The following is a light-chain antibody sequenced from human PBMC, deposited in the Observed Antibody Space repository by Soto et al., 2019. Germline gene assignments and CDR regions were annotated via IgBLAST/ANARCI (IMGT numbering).Light chain of an antibody. CDR2: DVN. CDR1: SSDVVCHYC. CDR3: ISYGTLTPPVV. V-gene: IGLV2-14*01. J-gene: IGLJ2*01. Sequence: QSALTQPASVSGSPGQSITISCTGTSSDVVCHYCVSWYQQHPGKVPKLVIYDVNKRPSGVSDRFSGSKSDNTASLTISGLQAEDEADNYYISYGTLTPPVVFGGGTKLTVL.